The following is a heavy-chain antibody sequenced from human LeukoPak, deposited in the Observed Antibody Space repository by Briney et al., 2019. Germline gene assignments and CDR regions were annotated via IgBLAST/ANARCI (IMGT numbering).Heavy chain of an antibody. J-gene: IGHJ4*02. D-gene: IGHD2-21*02. V-gene: IGHV4-30-4*01. CDR2: IYYSGST. Sequence: SETLSLTCTVSGGSISSGDYYWSWIRQPPGKGLEWIGYIYYSGSTYYNPSLKSRVTISVDTSKNQFSLKLSSVTAADTAVYYCARFSDSCGGDCYGGFDYWGQGTLVTVSS. CDR3: ARFSDSCGGDCYGGFDY. CDR1: GGSISSGDYY.